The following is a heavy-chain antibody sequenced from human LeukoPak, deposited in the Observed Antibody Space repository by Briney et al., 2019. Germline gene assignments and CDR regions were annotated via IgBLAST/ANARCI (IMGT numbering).Heavy chain of an antibody. Sequence: GGSLRLSCAASGFTFSSYGMHWVRQAPGKGLEWVAVISYDGSNKYYADSVKGRFTISRDNSKNTLYLQMNSLRAEDTAVYYCARSSTVTGTFGYWGQGTLVTVSS. CDR2: ISYDGSNK. CDR3: ARSSTVTGTFGY. D-gene: IGHD4-17*01. CDR1: GFTFSSYG. J-gene: IGHJ4*02. V-gene: IGHV3-30*03.